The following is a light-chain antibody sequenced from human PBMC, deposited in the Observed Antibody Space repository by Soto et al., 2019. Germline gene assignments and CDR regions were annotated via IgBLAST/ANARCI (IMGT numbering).Light chain of an antibody. CDR3: QQSYSTPPLT. V-gene: IGKV1-39*01. CDR1: QSISSY. Sequence: DIQMTQSPSSLSASVGDRVTITCRASQSISSYLNWYQQKPGKAPKLLIYAASSLQSGVPSRFSGSGSGTDLTLSISSLQPDDFAPYYCQQSYSTPPLTFGQGTKVEIK. J-gene: IGKJ1*01. CDR2: AAS.